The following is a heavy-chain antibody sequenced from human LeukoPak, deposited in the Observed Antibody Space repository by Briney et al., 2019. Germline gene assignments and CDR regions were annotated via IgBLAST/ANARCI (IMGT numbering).Heavy chain of an antibody. Sequence: GESLKISCEASGYSFTTYWITWVRQMPGKGLEWMAIIYSGDSDTRYSPSFQGQDTISVDKSISTAYLQWSSLKASDTAIYYCAIHSYGYRHWGQGTLVTVSS. CDR3: AIHSYGYRH. CDR2: IYSGDSDT. J-gene: IGHJ4*02. V-gene: IGHV5-51*01. CDR1: GYSFTTYW. D-gene: IGHD5-18*01.